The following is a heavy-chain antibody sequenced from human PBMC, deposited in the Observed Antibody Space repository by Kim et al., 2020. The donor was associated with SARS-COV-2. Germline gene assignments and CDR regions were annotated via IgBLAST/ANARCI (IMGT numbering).Heavy chain of an antibody. J-gene: IGHJ4*02. V-gene: IGHV4-59*01. CDR1: GGSISSYY. CDR2: IYYSGST. CDR3: ARVNYEAYFDY. D-gene: IGHD1-7*01. Sequence: SETLSLTCTVSGGSISSYYWSWIRQPPGKGLEWIGYIYYSGSTNYNPSLKSRVTISVDTSKNQFSLKLSSVTAADTAVYYCARVNYEAYFDYWGQGTLVTVSS.